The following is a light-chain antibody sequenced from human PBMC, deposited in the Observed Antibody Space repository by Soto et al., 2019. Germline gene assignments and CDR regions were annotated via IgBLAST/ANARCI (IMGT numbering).Light chain of an antibody. CDR1: SSDVGAYKY. Sequence: QSALTQPASVSGSPGQSITISCTGISSDVGAYKYVSWYVQRPGKAPTVVIYDVNNRPSGVSSRFSASKSGDTASLTISGLQTEDEGDYYCSSYTVSSSQFVFGGGTTLTVL. J-gene: IGLJ2*01. V-gene: IGLV2-14*01. CDR2: DVN. CDR3: SSYTVSSSQFV.